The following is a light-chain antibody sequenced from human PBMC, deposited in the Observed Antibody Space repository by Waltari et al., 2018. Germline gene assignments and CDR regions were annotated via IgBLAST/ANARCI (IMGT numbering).Light chain of an antibody. J-gene: IGLJ1*01. CDR2: NNS. Sequence: QSVLTQPPSASGTPGQRVTISCSGSSANIGSNPVNWYQQLPGTAPKLLINNNSQRPSGVPDRFAGSKSGTSASLAISGLLSDEEAEYYCAAWDDSLSGYVFGTGTNVSVL. CDR3: AAWDDSLSGYV. V-gene: IGLV1-44*01. CDR1: SANIGSNP.